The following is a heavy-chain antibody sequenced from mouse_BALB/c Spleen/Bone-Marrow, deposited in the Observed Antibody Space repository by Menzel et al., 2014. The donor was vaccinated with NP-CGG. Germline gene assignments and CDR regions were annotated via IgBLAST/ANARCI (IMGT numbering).Heavy chain of an antibody. V-gene: IGHV1-74*01. CDR3: ARTFQPRRAMDY. CDR2: IDPSNSET. CDR1: DYTFTSYW. Sequence: QVQLQQSGPELVRPGASVKMSCKASDYTFTSYWMHWVNQRPGQGLEWIGMIDPSNSETRLNQKFKDRATLNVDKSSNTAYMHLSSLTSEDSAVYYCARTFQPRRAMDYWGQGSSVTVSS. J-gene: IGHJ4*01. D-gene: IGHD6-1*01.